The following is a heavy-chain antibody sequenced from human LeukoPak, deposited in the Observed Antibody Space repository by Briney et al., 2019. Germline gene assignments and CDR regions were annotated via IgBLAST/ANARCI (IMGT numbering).Heavy chain of an antibody. CDR1: GFTFSSYG. Sequence: GGSLRLSCAASGFTFSSYGMHWVRQAPGKGLEWVAFIRYDGSNKYYADSVKGRFTISRDNSKNTLYLQMNSLRAEDTAVYYCGSGGRYSGSYSVVDYWGQGTLVTVSS. D-gene: IGHD1-26*01. CDR3: GSGGRYSGSYSVVDY. V-gene: IGHV3-30*02. J-gene: IGHJ4*02. CDR2: IRYDGSNK.